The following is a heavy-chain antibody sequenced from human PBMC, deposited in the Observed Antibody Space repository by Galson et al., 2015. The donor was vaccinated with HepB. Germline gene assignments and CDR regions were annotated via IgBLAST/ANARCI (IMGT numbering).Heavy chain of an antibody. D-gene: IGHD1-1*01. V-gene: IGHV1-69*13. Sequence: SVKVSCKASGTALSRFSLNWVRQAPGQGLEWMGRIIPMYGTTNYARKFQGRLTITADESTNTAFIELSSLRSEDTAIYYCARDFAAGTSLGFDSWGQGTLVTVSS. CDR1: GTALSRFS. J-gene: IGHJ5*01. CDR3: ARDFAAGTSLGFDS. CDR2: IIPMYGTT.